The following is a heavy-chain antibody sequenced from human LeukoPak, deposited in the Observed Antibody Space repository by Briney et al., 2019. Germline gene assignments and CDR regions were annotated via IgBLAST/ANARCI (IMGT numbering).Heavy chain of an antibody. J-gene: IGHJ4*02. Sequence: GGSLRLSCAASGFTFSSYAMSWVRQAPGKGLEWVSAISGSGGSTYYADSVKGRSTISRDNSKNTLYLQMNSLRAEDTAVYYCASITMVRGVIEAFDYWGQGTLVTVSS. D-gene: IGHD3-10*01. V-gene: IGHV3-23*01. CDR1: GFTFSSYA. CDR3: ASITMVRGVIEAFDY. CDR2: ISGSGGST.